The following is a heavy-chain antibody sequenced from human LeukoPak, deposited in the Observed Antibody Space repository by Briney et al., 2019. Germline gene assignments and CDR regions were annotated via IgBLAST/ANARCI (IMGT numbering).Heavy chain of an antibody. CDR2: IRGSDDST. Sequence: GGSLRLSCAASGFPLRTYAMRCVRQAPGKGLECVSSIRGSDDSTYYADSVKGRFTISRDNSENTVFLQMNNLRADDTAVYYCATPSLRDILTGYYSRLFYFDYWGQGTLVLVSS. V-gene: IGHV3-23*01. J-gene: IGHJ4*02. D-gene: IGHD3-9*01. CDR1: GFPLRTYA. CDR3: ATPSLRDILTGYYSRLFYFDY.